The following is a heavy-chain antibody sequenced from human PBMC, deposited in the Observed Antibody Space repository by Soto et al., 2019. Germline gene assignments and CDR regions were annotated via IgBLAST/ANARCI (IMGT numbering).Heavy chain of an antibody. CDR3: ARAPDIVLIRAYYYYGMDV. CDR1: GFTFSSYA. CDR2: ISYDGSNK. V-gene: IGHV3-30-3*01. J-gene: IGHJ6*02. D-gene: IGHD2-8*01. Sequence: QVQLVESGGGLVQPGRSLRLSCAASGFTFSSYAMHWVRQAPGKGLEWVAVISYDGSNKYYADSVKGRFTISRDNSKNTLYVQMNSLRPEDTAVYYCARAPDIVLIRAYYYYGMDVWGQGTTVTVSS.